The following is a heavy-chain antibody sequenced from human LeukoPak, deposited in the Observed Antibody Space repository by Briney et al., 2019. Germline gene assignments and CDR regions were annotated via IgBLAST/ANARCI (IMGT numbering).Heavy chain of an antibody. D-gene: IGHD2-8*01. CDR3: ARLDIVLMVYALDY. V-gene: IGHV4-39*07. CDR2: IYYSGTT. Sequence: SETLSLTCTVSGGSITSSTYYWAWMRQPPGKGLEWIGSIYYSGTTYYNPSLKSRVTISVDTSKNQFSLKLSSVTAADTAVYYCARLDIVLMVYALDYWGQGTLVTVSS. J-gene: IGHJ4*02. CDR1: GGSITSSTYY.